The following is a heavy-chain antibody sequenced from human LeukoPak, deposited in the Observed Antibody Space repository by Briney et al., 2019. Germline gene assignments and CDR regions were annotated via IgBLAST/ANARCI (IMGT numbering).Heavy chain of an antibody. CDR3: ARDLIAARPLMRYYYYGMDV. D-gene: IGHD6-6*01. J-gene: IGHJ6*02. CDR2: INPNSGGT. CDR1: GYTFTGYY. V-gene: IGHV1-2*02. Sequence: ASVKVSCKASGYTFTGYYMHWVRQAPGQGLEWMGWINPNSGGTNYAQKFQGRVTMTRDTSISTAYMELSRLRSDDTAVYYCARDLIAARPLMRYYYYGMDVWGQGTTVTVSS.